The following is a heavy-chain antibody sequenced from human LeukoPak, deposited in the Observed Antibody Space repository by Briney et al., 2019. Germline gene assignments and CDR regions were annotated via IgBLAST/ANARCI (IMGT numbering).Heavy chain of an antibody. CDR3: ASLNYYYYYMDV. CDR1: GGSFSGYY. J-gene: IGHJ6*03. Sequence: SETLSLTCAVYGGSFSGYYWSWIRQPPGKGLEWIGEINHSGSTNCNPSLKSRVTISVDTSKNQFSLKLSSVTAADTAVYYCASLNYYYYYMDVWGKGTTVTVSS. CDR2: INHSGST. V-gene: IGHV4-34*01.